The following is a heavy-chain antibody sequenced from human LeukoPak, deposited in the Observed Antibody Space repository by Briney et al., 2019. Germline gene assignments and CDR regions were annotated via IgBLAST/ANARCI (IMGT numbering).Heavy chain of an antibody. CDR2: INPSGGST. CDR3: ARGAPTTRIGAGRFDY. D-gene: IGHD5-12*01. J-gene: IGHJ4*02. Sequence: EASVTVSCKAFGYSLTNYYVHWVRQAPGQGLEWMGEINPSGGSTSYAQKFQGRITVTRDTYTNTVYMDLSSLRSEDTATYYCARGAPTTRIGAGRFDYWGQGSLLTVAS. CDR1: GYSLTNYY. V-gene: IGHV1-46*01.